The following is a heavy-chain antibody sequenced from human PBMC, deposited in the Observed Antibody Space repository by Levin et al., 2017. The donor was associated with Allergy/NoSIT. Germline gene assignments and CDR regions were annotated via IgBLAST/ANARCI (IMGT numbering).Heavy chain of an antibody. D-gene: IGHD6-13*01. Sequence: SETLSLTCTVSGGSISSGDYYWSWIRQPPGKGLEWIGYIYYSGSTYYNPSLKSRVTISVDTSKNQFSLKLSSVTAADTAVYYCARSIAAAGGWFDPWGQGTLVTVSS. J-gene: IGHJ5*02. CDR3: ARSIAAAGGWFDP. CDR1: GGSISSGDYY. CDR2: IYYSGST. V-gene: IGHV4-30-4*01.